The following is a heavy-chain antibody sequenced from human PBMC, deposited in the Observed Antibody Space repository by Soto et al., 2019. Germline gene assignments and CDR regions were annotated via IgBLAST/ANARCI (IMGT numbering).Heavy chain of an antibody. CDR3: AKDPVPQLLPSWWFDP. V-gene: IGHV3-23*04. CDR2: ISGAGGNT. D-gene: IGHD2-2*01. J-gene: IGHJ5*02. Sequence: EVQLVESGGGLVQPGGSLRLSCAASGFAFGAYAMPWVRQAPGKGLEWVSVISGAGGNTYYADSVKGRFTVSRDNSKKMLYLEMNSLRVEDTAIYYCAKDPVPQLLPSWWFDPWGQGTRFTVSS. CDR1: GFAFGAYA.